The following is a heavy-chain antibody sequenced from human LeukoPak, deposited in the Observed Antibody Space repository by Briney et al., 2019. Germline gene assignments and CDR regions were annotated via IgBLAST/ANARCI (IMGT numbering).Heavy chain of an antibody. CDR2: ITGNHGPT. V-gene: IGHV3-23*01. D-gene: IGHD4-17*01. Sequence: PGGSLRLSCAASGFTFRSFATTWVRQAPGKGLEWVASITGNHGPTYNTDSVKDRFTISRDNSQNTLYLQMDSLRAEDTAVYYCTKDPNGDYVGAFDPWGQGTLVTVSS. CDR1: GFTFRSFA. J-gene: IGHJ5*02. CDR3: TKDPNGDYVGAFDP.